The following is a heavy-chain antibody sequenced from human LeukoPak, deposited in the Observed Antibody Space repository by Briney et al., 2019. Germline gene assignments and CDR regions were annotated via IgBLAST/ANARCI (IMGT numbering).Heavy chain of an antibody. CDR1: GFTFSTYS. V-gene: IGHV3-21*01. CDR3: ARASGDTVDTTTMGSY. CDR2: ISSSAYI. D-gene: IGHD5-18*01. J-gene: IGHJ4*02. Sequence: PGGSLRLSCAASGFTFSTYSMNWVRQAPGKGLEWVSSISSSAYIYYADSVKGRFTISRDNAKNSQYLQMNSLRAEDTAVYYCARASGDTVDTTTMGSYWGQGTLVTVSS.